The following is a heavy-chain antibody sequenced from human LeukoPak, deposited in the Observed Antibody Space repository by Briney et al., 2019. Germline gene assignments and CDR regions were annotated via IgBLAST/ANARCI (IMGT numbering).Heavy chain of an antibody. CDR3: ARGRDIVATTDFDY. J-gene: IGHJ4*02. Sequence: SGTLSLTCTVSGGSISSYYWSWIRQPPWRELEWIGYIYYSGSTNYNPSLKSRVTISVDTSKNQFSLKLSSVTAADTAVYYCARGRDIVATTDFDYWGQGTLVTVSS. D-gene: IGHD5-12*01. CDR2: IYYSGST. V-gene: IGHV4-59*01. CDR1: GGSISSYY.